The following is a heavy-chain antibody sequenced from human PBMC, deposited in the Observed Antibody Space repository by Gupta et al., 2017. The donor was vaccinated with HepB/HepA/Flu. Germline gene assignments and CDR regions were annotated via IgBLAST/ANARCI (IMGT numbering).Heavy chain of an antibody. Sequence: EVQLVESGGDLVQPGESLRLSCAASGFTFSTYWMTWVRQAPGKGLEWVANIKNDGSDKYYGDAVKGRFTISRDNAKNAGYLQMKRLRAEDTAVYYCATIPKTFYYYMDVGGKGTTVTVSS. CDR1: GFTFSTYW. J-gene: IGHJ6*03. CDR3: ATIPKTFYYYMDV. V-gene: IGHV3-7*01. CDR2: IKNDGSDK.